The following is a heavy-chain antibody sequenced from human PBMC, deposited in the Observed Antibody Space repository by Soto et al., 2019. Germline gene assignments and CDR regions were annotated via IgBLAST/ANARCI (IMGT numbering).Heavy chain of an antibody. CDR3: TKDGGSRYWLTVH. CDR1: GFTFTSYA. J-gene: IGHJ4*02. D-gene: IGHD2-8*02. CDR2: ITGGGDNT. Sequence: EVQLLESGGDLVQPGGSLRLSCAASGFTFTSYAMSWIRQAPGKGLEWVSAITGGGDNTYYADSAKSRFTISRDNSKNPMYLQRNSLRAADSALEYCTKDGGSRYWLTVHWGQGTLVTVSS. V-gene: IGHV3-23*01.